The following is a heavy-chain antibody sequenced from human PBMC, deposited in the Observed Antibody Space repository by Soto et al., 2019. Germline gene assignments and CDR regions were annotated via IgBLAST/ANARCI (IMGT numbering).Heavy chain of an antibody. D-gene: IGHD5-18*01. J-gene: IGHJ4*02. V-gene: IGHV5-51*01. CDR3: ANLLRGLSYGPFDY. CDR2: IYPGDSDT. Sequence: GESLKISCKGSGYSFTSYWIGWVRQMPGKGLEWMAIIYPGDSDTRYSPSFEGQVTISADKFISTAYLQWSSLKASDTAMYYCANLLRGLSYGPFDYWGQGTLVTVSS. CDR1: GYSFTSYW.